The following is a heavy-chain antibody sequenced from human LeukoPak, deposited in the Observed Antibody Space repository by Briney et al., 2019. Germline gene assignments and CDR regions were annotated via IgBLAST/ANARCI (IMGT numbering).Heavy chain of an antibody. CDR2: INPSGGST. V-gene: IGHV1-46*01. J-gene: IGHJ6*03. Sequence: ASVKVSCKASGYTFTSYYMHWVRQAPGQGLEWMGIINPSGGSTSYAQKFQGRVTMTRDMSTSTVYMELSSLRSEDTAVYYCARNGGGWVPYYYYMDVWGKGTTVTVSS. CDR3: ARNGGGWVPYYYYMDV. CDR1: GYTFTSYY. D-gene: IGHD2-15*01.